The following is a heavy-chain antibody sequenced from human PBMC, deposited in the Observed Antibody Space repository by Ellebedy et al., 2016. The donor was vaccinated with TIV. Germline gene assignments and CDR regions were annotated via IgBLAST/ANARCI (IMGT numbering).Heavy chain of an antibody. D-gene: IGHD4-17*01. CDR1: GGTFSSYA. J-gene: IGHJ4*02. V-gene: IGHV1-69*13. CDR2: IIPIFGTA. CDR3: ARIPSTVTTSGV. Sequence: SVKVSCXASGGTFSSYAISWVRQAPGQGLKWMGGIIPIFGTANYAQKFQGRVTITADESTSTAYMELSSLRSEDTAVYYCARIPSTVTTSGVWGQGTLVTVSS.